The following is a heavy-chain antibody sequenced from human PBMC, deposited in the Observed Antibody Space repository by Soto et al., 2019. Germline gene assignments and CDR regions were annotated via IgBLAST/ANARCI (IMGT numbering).Heavy chain of an antibody. Sequence: VASVKVSCKASGGTFSSYAISWVRQAPGQGLEWMGGIIPIFGTANYAQKFQGRVTITADESTSTAYMELSSLRSEDTAVYYCARRFVAVAGTDYYYYYGMDVRGQGTTVTVSS. CDR3: ARRFVAVAGTDYYYYYGMDV. J-gene: IGHJ6*02. CDR1: GGTFSSYA. D-gene: IGHD6-19*01. V-gene: IGHV1-69*13. CDR2: IIPIFGTA.